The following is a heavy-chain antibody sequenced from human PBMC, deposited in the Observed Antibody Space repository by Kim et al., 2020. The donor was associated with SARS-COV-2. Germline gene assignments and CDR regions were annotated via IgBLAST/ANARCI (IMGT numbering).Heavy chain of an antibody. D-gene: IGHD2-15*01. CDR3: AREIRYCGGGTCHAPFDF. CDR2: INPSGGST. Sequence: ASVKVSCKASGYTFTSYYLHWVRQAPGQGLEWIGIINPSGGSTTYAQKFQGRVTMTRDTSTTTVYMELSSLRSEDTAVYSCAREIRYCGGGTCHAPFDFWGQGTLVTVSS. V-gene: IGHV1-46*01. J-gene: IGHJ4*02. CDR1: GYTFTSYY.